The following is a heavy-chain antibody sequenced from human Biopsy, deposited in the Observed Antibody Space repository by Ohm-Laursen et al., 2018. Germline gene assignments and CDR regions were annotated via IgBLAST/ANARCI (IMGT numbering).Heavy chain of an antibody. CDR2: VDWDDYK. D-gene: IGHD6-13*01. CDR1: GFSLSARGMC. CDR3: ARTPILIVSAGLVYRHRRHLQGMDV. J-gene: IGHJ6*02. V-gene: IGHV2-70*11. Sequence: TQTLTLTCSFSGFSLSARGMCVSWICQAPGKALEWLARVDWDDYKDYSASLQTKLSISKDTSNDQVVLTVNNVDPADTATYYCARTPILIVSAGLVYRHRRHLQGMDVWGQGIAVTVS.